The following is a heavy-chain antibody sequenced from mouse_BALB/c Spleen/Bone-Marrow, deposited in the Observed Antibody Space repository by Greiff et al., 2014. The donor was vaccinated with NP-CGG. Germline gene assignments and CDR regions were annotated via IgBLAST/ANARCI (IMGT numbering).Heavy chain of an antibody. CDR2: IDPANGNT. J-gene: IGHJ2*01. CDR1: GFNIKDTY. Sequence: VHVKQSGAELVKPGASVKLSCTASGFNIKDTYMHWVKQRPEQGLEWTGRIDPANGNTKYDPKFQGKATITADTSSNTAYLQLSSLTSEDTAVYYCARYYYGYYFDYWGQGTTLTVSS. D-gene: IGHD1-2*01. CDR3: ARYYYGYYFDY. V-gene: IGHV14-3*02.